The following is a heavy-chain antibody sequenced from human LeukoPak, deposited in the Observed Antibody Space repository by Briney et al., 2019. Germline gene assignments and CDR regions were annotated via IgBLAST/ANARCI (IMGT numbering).Heavy chain of an antibody. Sequence: PSETLSLTCTVSGVSISSYYWSWIRQPPGKGLEWIGYIYHSGSTNYNPSLKSRVTISVDTSKNQFSLKLSSVTAADTAVYYCARIVGYSYGHIDYWGQGSLVIVSS. CDR3: ARIVGYSYGHIDY. V-gene: IGHV4-59*01. CDR1: GVSISSYY. J-gene: IGHJ4*02. D-gene: IGHD5-18*01. CDR2: IYHSGST.